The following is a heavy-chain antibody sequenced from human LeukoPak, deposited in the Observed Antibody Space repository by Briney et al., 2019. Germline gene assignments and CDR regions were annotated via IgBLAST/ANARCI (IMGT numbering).Heavy chain of an antibody. V-gene: IGHV5-51*01. J-gene: IGHJ3*02. CDR1: GYRFTSYW. D-gene: IGHD4-17*01. Sequence: GESLKISCKGSGYRFTSYWIGWVRQMPGKGLEWMGIIYPGDSDTRYSPSFQGQVTISADKSISTAYLQWSSLKASDTAMYYCARRLDGDYGPDAFDIWGQGTMVTVSS. CDR2: IYPGDSDT. CDR3: ARRLDGDYGPDAFDI.